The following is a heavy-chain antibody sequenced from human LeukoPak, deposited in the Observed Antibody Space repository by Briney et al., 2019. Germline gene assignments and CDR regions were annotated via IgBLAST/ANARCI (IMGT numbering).Heavy chain of an antibody. J-gene: IGHJ4*01. V-gene: IGHV3-21*04. Sequence: PGGSLRLSCAASGFTFSSYSMNWVRQAPGKGLEWVSSISSSSSYIYYADSVKGRFTISRDNAKNMLYLQINSLRSEDTAVYFCARYSSSSGGASYYLDYWGHGTLLTVSS. D-gene: IGHD6-6*01. CDR1: GFTFSSYS. CDR3: ARYSSSSGGASYYLDY. CDR2: ISSSSSYI.